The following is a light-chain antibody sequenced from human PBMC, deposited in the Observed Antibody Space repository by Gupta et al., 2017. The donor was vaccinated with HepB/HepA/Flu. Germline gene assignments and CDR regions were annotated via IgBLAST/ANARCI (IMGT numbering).Light chain of an antibody. CDR1: SSDVGGYNY. Sequence: QSALTQPASASGSPGQSITISCTETSSDVGGYNYVSWYQQHPGKAPKLMIYDVSNRPSGVSNRFSGSKSGNTASLTISGLQAEDEADYYCSSYTSSSTLVVFGGGTKLTVL. CDR3: SSYTSSSTLVV. CDR2: DVS. V-gene: IGLV2-14*03. J-gene: IGLJ2*01.